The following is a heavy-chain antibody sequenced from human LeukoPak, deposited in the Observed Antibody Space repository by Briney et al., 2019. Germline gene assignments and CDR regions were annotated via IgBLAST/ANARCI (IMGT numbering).Heavy chain of an antibody. D-gene: IGHD1-26*01. J-gene: IGHJ5*01. V-gene: IGHV1-69*13. CDR1: GGTFDSYT. CDR2: IIPIFGTA. CDR3: AREGSYYAFNYFDS. Sequence: SVKVSCTASGGTFDSYTISWVRQAPGQGLEWMGGIIPIFGTANYARKFQGRVTITADESTSTAYMELSSLRSEDTAVYYCAREGSYYAFNYFDSWGQGTLVTVSS.